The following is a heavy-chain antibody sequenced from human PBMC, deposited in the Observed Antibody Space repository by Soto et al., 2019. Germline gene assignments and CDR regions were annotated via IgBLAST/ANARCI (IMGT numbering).Heavy chain of an antibody. CDR2: IYPGDSDT. J-gene: IGHJ4*02. CDR1: GYTFSNYW. V-gene: IGHV5-51*01. CDR3: ARQADYNILTGYFYYFDY. Sequence: GESLKISCKASGYTFSNYWIGWVRQMPGKGLEWMGIIYPGDSDTTYSPSFQGQVTISADKFISTAYLQWSSLTASDTAMYYCARQADYNILTGYFYYFDYWGQGSLVTVSS. D-gene: IGHD3-9*01.